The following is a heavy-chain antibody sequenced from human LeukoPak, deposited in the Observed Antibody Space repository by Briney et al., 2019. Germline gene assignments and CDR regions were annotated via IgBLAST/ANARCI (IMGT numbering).Heavy chain of an antibody. CDR2: IYYSGST. CDR3: ARLPQVYYGSGSYGLYYYYYMDV. V-gene: IGHV4-39*07. CDR1: GGSISSYY. D-gene: IGHD3-10*01. J-gene: IGHJ6*03. Sequence: SETLSLTCTVSGGSISSYYWSWIRQPPGKGLEWIGSIYYSGSTYYNPSLKSRVTISVDTSKNQFSLKLSSVTAADTAVYYCARLPQVYYGSGSYGLYYYYYMDVWGKGTTVTVSS.